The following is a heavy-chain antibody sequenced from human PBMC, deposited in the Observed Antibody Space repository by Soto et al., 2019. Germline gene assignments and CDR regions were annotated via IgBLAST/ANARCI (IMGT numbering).Heavy chain of an antibody. D-gene: IGHD2-15*01. CDR3: AHSYCSGGRCYVAWFDP. CDR2: IYWDDDK. CDR1: GFSLSTSGVG. J-gene: IGHJ5*02. Sequence: QITLKESGPTLVKPTQTLTLTCTFSGFSLSTSGVGVGWIRQPPGKALEWLALIYWDDDKRYSPSLKSRLTIPKXXSXNXAVLTMTTMDPVDTATYYCAHSYCSGGRCYVAWFDPWGQGTLVTVSS. V-gene: IGHV2-5*02.